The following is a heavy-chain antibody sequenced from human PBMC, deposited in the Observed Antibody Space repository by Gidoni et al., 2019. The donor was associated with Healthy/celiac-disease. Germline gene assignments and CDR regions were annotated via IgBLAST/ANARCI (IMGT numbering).Heavy chain of an antibody. CDR1: GGSFSGYY. D-gene: IGHD3-3*01. V-gene: IGHV4-34*01. CDR3: ARGGSSGGFGVVIIPVPNWFDP. J-gene: IGHJ5*02. Sequence: QVQLQQWGAGLLKPSETLSLTCAVYGGSFSGYYWSWIRQPPGKGLEWIGEINHSGSTNYNPSLKSRVTISVDTSKNQFSLKLSSVTAADTAVYYCARGGSSGGFGVVIIPVPNWFDPWGQGTLVTVSS. CDR2: INHSGST.